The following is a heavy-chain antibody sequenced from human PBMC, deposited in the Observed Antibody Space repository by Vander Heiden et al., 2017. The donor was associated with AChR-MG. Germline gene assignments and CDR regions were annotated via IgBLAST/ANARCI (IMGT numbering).Heavy chain of an antibody. J-gene: IGHJ4*02. CDR1: GFTFSSYG. D-gene: IGHD6-6*01. CDR2: IWYDGSNK. V-gene: IGHV3-33*01. CDR3: ARDQHYSSSSEFDY. Sequence: QVQLVESGGGVVQPGRSLRLSCAASGFTFSSYGMHWVRQAPGKGLEWVAVIWYDGSNKYYADSVKGRFTISRDNSKNTLYLQMNRMRAEDTAVYYCARDQHYSSSSEFDYWGQGTLVTVSS.